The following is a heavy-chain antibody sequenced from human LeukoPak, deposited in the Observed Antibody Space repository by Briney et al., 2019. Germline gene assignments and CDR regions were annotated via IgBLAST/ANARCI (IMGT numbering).Heavy chain of an antibody. CDR2: IIPILGIA. CDR3: ARGYCSSTSCYRSDY. J-gene: IGHJ4*02. Sequence: SVKVSCKASGYTFTSYTISWVRQAPGQGLEWMGRIIPILGIANYAQKFQGRVTITADKSTSTAYMELSSLRSEDTAVYYCARGYCSSTSCYRSDYWGQGTLVTVSS. CDR1: GYTFTSYT. V-gene: IGHV1-69*02. D-gene: IGHD2-2*01.